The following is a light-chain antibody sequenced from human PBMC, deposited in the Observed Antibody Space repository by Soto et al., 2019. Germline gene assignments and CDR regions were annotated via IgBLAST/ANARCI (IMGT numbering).Light chain of an antibody. CDR2: EAS. Sequence: DIQMTQSPSTLSASVGDRVTITCRASQSISSWLAWYQQKPGKAPKLLIYEASSLESGVPSRFSGRGSGTEFTLTISSLQPDDFATYYCQQYNSYWTFGQGTKVDIK. J-gene: IGKJ1*01. V-gene: IGKV1-5*01. CDR1: QSISSW. CDR3: QQYNSYWT.